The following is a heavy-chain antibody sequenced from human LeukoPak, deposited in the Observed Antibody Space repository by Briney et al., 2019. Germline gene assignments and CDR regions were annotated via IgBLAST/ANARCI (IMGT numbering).Heavy chain of an antibody. CDR3: AKADSSDWYNLDY. CDR2: ISGGGGRT. J-gene: IGHJ4*02. CDR1: GFTFSSYA. V-gene: IGHV3-23*01. Sequence: GESLRLSCAASGFTFSSYAMSWVRQAPGKGLEWVSTISGGGGRTWYADSVKGRFTISRDNSKNTVEVQLNSLRAEDTAVYYCAKADSSDWYNLDYWGQGTLVTVSS. D-gene: IGHD6-19*01.